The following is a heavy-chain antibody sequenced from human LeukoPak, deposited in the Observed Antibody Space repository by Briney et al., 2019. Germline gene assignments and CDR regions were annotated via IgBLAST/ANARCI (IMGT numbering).Heavy chain of an antibody. CDR1: GGSISSHY. V-gene: IGHV4-59*11. CDR3: ARGSRITMVRGVRLNDAFDI. CDR2: IIYSGST. J-gene: IGHJ3*02. Sequence: PSETLSLTCTVSGGSISSHYWSWIRQPPGRGLEWVGYIIYSGSTNYNPSLNSRVTISVDTSKNQFSLKLSSVTAADTAVYYCARGSRITMVRGVRLNDAFDIWGQGTMVAVSS. D-gene: IGHD3-10*01.